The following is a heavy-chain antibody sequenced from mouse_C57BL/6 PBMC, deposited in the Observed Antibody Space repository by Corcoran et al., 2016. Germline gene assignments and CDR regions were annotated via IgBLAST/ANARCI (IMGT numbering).Heavy chain of an antibody. V-gene: IGHV1-26*01. CDR3: ARGTAQAHYY. CDR2: INPNNGGT. CDR1: GYTFTDYY. Sequence: EVQLQQSGPELVKPGASVKISCKASGYTFTDYYMNWVKQSHGKSLEWIGDINPNNGGTSYNQKFKGKATLTVDKSSSTAYMELRSLTSEDSAVYYCARGTAQAHYYWGQGTTLTVSS. J-gene: IGHJ2*01. D-gene: IGHD3-2*02.